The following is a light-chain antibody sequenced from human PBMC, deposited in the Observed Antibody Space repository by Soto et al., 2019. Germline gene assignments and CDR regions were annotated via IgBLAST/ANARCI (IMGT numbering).Light chain of an antibody. V-gene: IGLV1-40*01. J-gene: IGLJ1*01. CDR2: DNN. Sequence: QSVLTQPPSVSGAPGQRVTISCTGSSSNFGAGYDVHWYQQLPGTAPELLIYDNNNRPSGVPDRFSGSKSDTSASLAITGLQAEDEADYYCQSYDSSLSAYVFGTGTKVTVL. CDR1: SSNFGAGYD. CDR3: QSYDSSLSAYV.